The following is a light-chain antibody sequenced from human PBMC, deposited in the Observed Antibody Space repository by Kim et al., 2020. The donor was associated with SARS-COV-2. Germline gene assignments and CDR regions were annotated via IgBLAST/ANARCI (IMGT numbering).Light chain of an antibody. V-gene: IGKV2-30*01. CDR3: MQGIHPIT. J-gene: IGKJ5*01. CDR2: KVS. CDR1: QILIYSDGNTY. Sequence: PPASISCRSSQILIYSDGNTYLNWFQQRPGQSPRRLIYKVSNRDSGVPDRFGGSGSGTDFTLKISRVEAEDVGVYYCMQGIHPITFGQGTRLEIK.